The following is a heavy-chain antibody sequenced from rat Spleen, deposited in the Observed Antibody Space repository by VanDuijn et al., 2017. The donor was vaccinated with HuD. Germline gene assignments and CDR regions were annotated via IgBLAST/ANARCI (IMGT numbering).Heavy chain of an antibody. CDR3: ARHRNYGGIPFDY. CDR2: IIYDASRI. Sequence: EVQLVESGGGLVQPGRSLKISCVASGFTFSDFAMTWVRQSPQKGLEWVAMIIYDASRIYYRDSVKGRFTISRDNTKSTLYLQMDSLRSEDTATYYCARHRNYGGIPFDYWGQGVMVTVSS. J-gene: IGHJ2*01. CDR1: GFTFSDFA. D-gene: IGHD1-11*01. V-gene: IGHV5-17*01.